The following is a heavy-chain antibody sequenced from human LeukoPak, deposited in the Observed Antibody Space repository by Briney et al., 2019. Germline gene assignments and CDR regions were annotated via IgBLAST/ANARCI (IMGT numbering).Heavy chain of an antibody. D-gene: IGHD3-10*01. CDR2: ISSNGGST. CDR3: ARDKGSSPCDAFDI. J-gene: IGHJ3*02. Sequence: GSLRLSCAASGVTFSRHAMHWVRQTPGRGLEHVSAISSNGGSTYYAHSVKGRFTISRDNSKDSLYLHMGSLRAEDMAVYYCARDKGSSPCDAFDIWGQGTMVTVSS. CDR1: GVTFSRHA. V-gene: IGHV3-64*01.